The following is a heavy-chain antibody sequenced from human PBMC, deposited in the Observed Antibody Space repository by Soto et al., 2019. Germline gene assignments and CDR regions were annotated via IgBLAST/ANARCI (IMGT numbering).Heavy chain of an antibody. CDR3: ARDSPYNWYEDYYWYFDL. CDR1: GFTFSSYW. D-gene: IGHD1-1*01. V-gene: IGHV3-7*01. J-gene: IGHJ2*01. Sequence: EVQLVESGGGLVQPGGSLRLSCAASGFTFSSYWMSWVRQAPGKGLEWVANIKQDGSEKYYVDSVKGRFTISRDNAKNSLYLQMNSLRAEDTAVYYCARDSPYNWYEDYYWYFDLWGRGTLVTVSS. CDR2: IKQDGSEK.